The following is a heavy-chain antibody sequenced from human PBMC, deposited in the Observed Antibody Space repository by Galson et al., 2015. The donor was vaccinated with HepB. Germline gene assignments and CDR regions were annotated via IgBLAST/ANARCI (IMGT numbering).Heavy chain of an antibody. J-gene: IGHJ4*02. Sequence: SLRLSCAASGFTFSSYAMSWVRQAPGKGLEWVSAISGSGGSTYYADSVKGRFTISRDNSKNTLYLQMNSLRAEDTAVYYCAKGTHPWELRFDYWGQGTLFTVSS. CDR1: GFTFSSYA. CDR3: AKGTHPWELRFDY. D-gene: IGHD1-26*01. CDR2: ISGSGGST. V-gene: IGHV3-23*01.